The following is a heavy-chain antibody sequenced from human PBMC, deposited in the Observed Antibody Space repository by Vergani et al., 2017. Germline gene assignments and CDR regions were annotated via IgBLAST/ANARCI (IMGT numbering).Heavy chain of an antibody. Sequence: QVQLVESGGHVVQPGGSLRLSCAASGFTFSSYAMHWVRQAPGKGLEWVAVISYDGSNKYYADSVKGRFTISRDNSKNTLYLQMNSLRAEDTAVYYCARDNQAVAGTLGYYYYYMDVWGKGTTVTVSS. J-gene: IGHJ6*03. CDR2: ISYDGSNK. CDR3: ARDNQAVAGTLGYYYYYMDV. CDR1: GFTFSSYA. V-gene: IGHV3-30-3*01. D-gene: IGHD6-19*01.